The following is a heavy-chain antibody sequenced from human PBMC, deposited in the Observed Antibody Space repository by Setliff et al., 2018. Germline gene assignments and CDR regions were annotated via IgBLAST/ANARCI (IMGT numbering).Heavy chain of an antibody. CDR1: GDSISSGYYY. CDR3: ARGGPTLTISRVLVVSAVDP. Sequence: SETLSLTCTVSGDSISSGYYYWTWIRQSAGKGLEWIGHFYTSGNTNYNPSLKSRVTISVDTSKNQFSLKLSSVTAADTATYYCARGGPTLTISRVLVVSAVDPWGQGSRVT. V-gene: IGHV4-61*09. CDR2: FYTSGNT. D-gene: IGHD3-3*01. J-gene: IGHJ5*02.